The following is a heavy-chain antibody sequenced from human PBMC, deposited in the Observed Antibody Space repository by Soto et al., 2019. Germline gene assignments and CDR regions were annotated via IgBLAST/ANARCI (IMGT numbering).Heavy chain of an antibody. CDR2: ISYDGSNK. Sequence: GGSLRLSCAASGFTFSSYAMHWVRQAPGKGLEWVAVISYDGSNKYYADSVKGRFTISRDNSKNTLYLQMNSLRAEDTSVYYCARLDRVKEGDYRHDYWGQGTLVTVSS. CDR3: ARLDRVKEGDYRHDY. CDR1: GFTFSSYA. V-gene: IGHV3-30-3*01. J-gene: IGHJ4*02. D-gene: IGHD4-17*01.